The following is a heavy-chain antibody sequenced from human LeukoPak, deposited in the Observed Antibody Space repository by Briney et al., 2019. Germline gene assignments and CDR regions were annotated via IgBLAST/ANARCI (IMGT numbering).Heavy chain of an antibody. CDR2: IYPGDSDT. CDR1: GYSFTSYW. V-gene: IGHV5-51*01. D-gene: IGHD2-2*01. Sequence: GEALKISCKGSGYSFTSYWIGWVRQMPGKGLEWMGIIYPGDSDTRYSPSFQGQVTISADKSISTAYLQWSSLKASDTAMYYCARGYCSNTSCSYFDYWGQGTLVTVSS. J-gene: IGHJ4*02. CDR3: ARGYCSNTSCSYFDY.